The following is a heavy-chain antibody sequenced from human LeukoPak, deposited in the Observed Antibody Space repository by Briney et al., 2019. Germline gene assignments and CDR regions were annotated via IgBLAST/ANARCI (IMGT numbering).Heavy chain of an antibody. J-gene: IGHJ4*02. CDR2: INHSGST. CDR3: ARAVPGGYSYGYTDY. CDR1: GGSFSGYY. Sequence: SETLSLTCAVYGGSFSGYYWSWIRQPPGKGLEWIGEINHSGSTNYNPSLKSRVTISVDTSKNQFSLKLSSATAADTAVYYCARAVPGGYSYGYTDYWGQGTLVTVSS. D-gene: IGHD5-18*01. V-gene: IGHV4-34*01.